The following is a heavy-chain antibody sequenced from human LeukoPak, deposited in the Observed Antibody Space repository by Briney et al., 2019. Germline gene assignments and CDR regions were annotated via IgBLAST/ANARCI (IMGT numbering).Heavy chain of an antibody. CDR3: ARVILPYYSYYMDV. D-gene: IGHD2-15*01. Sequence: GWSLRFSCAASGFTFSSYAMHWVRKAPGKGLEWVAVISYDGSNKYYADSVKGRFTISRDNSKNTLYLQMNSLRAEDTAAYYCARVILPYYSYYMDVWGKGTTVTVSS. V-gene: IGHV3-30*04. J-gene: IGHJ6*03. CDR1: GFTFSSYA. CDR2: ISYDGSNK.